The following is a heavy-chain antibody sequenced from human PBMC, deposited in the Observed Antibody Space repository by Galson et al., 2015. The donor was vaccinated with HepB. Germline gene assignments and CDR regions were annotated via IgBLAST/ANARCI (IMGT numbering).Heavy chain of an antibody. J-gene: IGHJ6*02. D-gene: IGHD1-26*01. CDR1: GYTFTSYG. CDR3: ARLSGQPGDYYYGMDV. V-gene: IGHV1-18*04. CDR2: ISAYNGNT. Sequence: SVKVSCKASGYTFTSYGISWVRQAPGQGLEWMGWISAYNGNTNYAQKLQGRVTMTTDTSTSTAYMELRSLRSDDTAVYYCARLSGQPGDYYYGMDVWGQGTTVTVSS.